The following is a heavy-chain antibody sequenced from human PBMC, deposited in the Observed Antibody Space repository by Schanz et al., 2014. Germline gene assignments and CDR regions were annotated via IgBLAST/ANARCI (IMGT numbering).Heavy chain of an antibody. D-gene: IGHD4-17*01. Sequence: EVQLVESGGGLVQPGGSLRLSCAASGFIFNDYYMNWIRQAPGKGLEWVSRTSNDGSFTTFADSVKGRFTISRDNAKNTLYLQMNSLRAEDTAVYYCVRDTDYHFDYWGQGTLVTVSS. CDR1: GFIFNDYY. V-gene: IGHV3-74*01. CDR2: TSNDGSFT. J-gene: IGHJ4*02. CDR3: VRDTDYHFDY.